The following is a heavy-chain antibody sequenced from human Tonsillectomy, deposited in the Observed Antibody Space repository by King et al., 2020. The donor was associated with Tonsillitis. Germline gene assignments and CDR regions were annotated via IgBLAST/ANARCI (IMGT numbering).Heavy chain of an antibody. J-gene: IGHJ4*02. CDR1: GFTFSSYA. CDR2: ISSDGIST. Sequence: VQLVESGGGLVQPGGSLRLSCSASGFTFSSYAMYWVRQAPGKGLQYVSAISSDGISTYYADSVKGRFTISRDNSKNTLFLQMSSLRVDDTAAYYCVKARFPSTSSCCDNWRQGTLVTVSA. V-gene: IGHV3-64D*06. D-gene: IGHD6-6*01. CDR3: VKARFPSTSSCCDN.